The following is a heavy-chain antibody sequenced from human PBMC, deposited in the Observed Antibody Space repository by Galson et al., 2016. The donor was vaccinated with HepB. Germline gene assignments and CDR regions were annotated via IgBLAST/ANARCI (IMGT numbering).Heavy chain of an antibody. J-gene: IGHJ4*02. CDR2: IKSKTDGGTT. D-gene: IGHD6-19*01. Sequence: SLRLSCAPSGFTSSNAWMNWVRQAPGKGLEWVGRIKSKTDGGTTDYAAPVKGRFTISRDDSKNMLYLQMNRLKTEDTAVYYCTTEGNTSGWYGFLDYWGQGTLVTVSS. V-gene: IGHV3-15*01. CDR3: TTEGNTSGWYGFLDY. CDR1: GFTSSNAW.